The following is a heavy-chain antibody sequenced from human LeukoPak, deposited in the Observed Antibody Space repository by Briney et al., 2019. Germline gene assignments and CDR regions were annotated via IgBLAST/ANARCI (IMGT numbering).Heavy chain of an antibody. CDR3: ARSSEGRYYYDSSGFSYYYYYMDV. Sequence: PSETLSLTCTVSGGSISSSSYYWGWIRQPPGKGLEWIGSIYYSGSTYYNPSLKSRVTISVDTSKSQFSLKLSSVTAADTAVYYCARSSEGRYYYDSSGFSYYYYYMDVWGKGTTVTISS. CDR1: GGSISSSSYY. J-gene: IGHJ6*03. CDR2: IYYSGST. V-gene: IGHV4-39*07. D-gene: IGHD3-22*01.